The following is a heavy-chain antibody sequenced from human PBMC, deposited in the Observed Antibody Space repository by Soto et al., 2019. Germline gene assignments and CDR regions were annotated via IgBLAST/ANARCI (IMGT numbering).Heavy chain of an antibody. CDR2: IYYSGST. J-gene: IGHJ5*02. CDR1: GGSIISGGYY. CDR3: AKSDSSIAARPDWFDP. V-gene: IGHV4-31*03. Sequence: SETLSLTCTVSGGSIISGGYYWSWIRQNPGKSLEWIGYIYYSGSTYYNPSLKSRVTISVDTSKNQFSLKLSSVTAADTAVYYCAKSDSSIAARPDWFDPWGQGTLVTVSS. D-gene: IGHD6-6*01.